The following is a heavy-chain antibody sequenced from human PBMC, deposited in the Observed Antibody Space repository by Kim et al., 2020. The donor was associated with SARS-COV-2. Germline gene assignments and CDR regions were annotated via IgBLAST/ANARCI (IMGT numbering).Heavy chain of an antibody. CDR1: GFTFSSYW. CDR2: IKQDGSEK. Sequence: GGSLRLSCAASGFTFSSYWMSWVRQAPGKGLEWVANIKQDGSEKYYVDSVKGRFTISRDNAKNSLYLQMNSLRAEDTAVYYCARVGPPGLLWFGELDTPPYYGMDVWGQGTTVTVSS. J-gene: IGHJ6*02. CDR3: ARVGPPGLLWFGELDTPPYYGMDV. D-gene: IGHD3-10*01. V-gene: IGHV3-7*03.